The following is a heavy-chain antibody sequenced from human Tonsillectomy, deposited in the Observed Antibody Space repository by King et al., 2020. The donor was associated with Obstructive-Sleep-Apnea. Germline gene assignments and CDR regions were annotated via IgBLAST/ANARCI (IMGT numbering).Heavy chain of an antibody. J-gene: IGHJ4*02. D-gene: IGHD5-18*01. CDR2: ISSTSSYI. Sequence: VQLVESGGGLVKPGGSLRLSCAASGFTFSTYSMNWVRQAPGKGLEWVSSISSTSSYIYYADSVKGRFTISRDNAKNSLYLQMNSLRAEDTAVYYCARSDGYSYGYHFDYWGQGTLVTVSS. CDR3: ARSDGYSYGYHFDY. CDR1: GFTFSTYS. V-gene: IGHV3-21*01.